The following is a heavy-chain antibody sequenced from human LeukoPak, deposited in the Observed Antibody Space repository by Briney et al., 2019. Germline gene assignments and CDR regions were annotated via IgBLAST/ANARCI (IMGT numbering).Heavy chain of an antibody. CDR2: IYDSGST. D-gene: IGHD2-8*01. V-gene: IGHV4-39*07. CDR1: GGSIRSSYYY. CDR3: ARSFCTNGPHGWFDP. Sequence: SETLSLTCTVSGGSIRSSYYYWGWIRQPPGKGLEWIGSIYDSGSTYYNPSLKSRVTISVDTSKNQFSLKLSSVTAADTAVYYCARSFCTNGPHGWFDPWGQGTLVTVSS. J-gene: IGHJ5*02.